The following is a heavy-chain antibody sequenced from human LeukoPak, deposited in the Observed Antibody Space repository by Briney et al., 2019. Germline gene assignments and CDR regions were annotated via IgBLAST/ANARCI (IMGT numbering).Heavy chain of an antibody. J-gene: IGHJ3*02. CDR2: IYYSGST. D-gene: IGHD3-22*01. CDR3: ARARYYYDSSAGAFDI. V-gene: IGHV4-39*07. CDR1: GGSISSSSYY. Sequence: SETLSLTCTVSGGSISSSSYYWGWIRQPPGKGLEWIGSIYYSGSTYYNPSLKSRVTISVDTSKNQFSLKLSSVTAADTAVYYCARARYYYDSSAGAFDIWGQGTMVTFSS.